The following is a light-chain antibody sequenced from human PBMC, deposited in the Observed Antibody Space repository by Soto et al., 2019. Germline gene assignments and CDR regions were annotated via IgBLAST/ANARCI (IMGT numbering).Light chain of an antibody. CDR3: QSYNHWLWWI. Sequence: SQTISSWLAWYQQKPGKATKLLIYKASNLKSGVPSRFSGSGSGIVLTVNISGLRSEDFAVQYCQSYNHWLWWILGQGTQVEI. V-gene: IGKV1-5*03. CDR1: QTISSW. CDR2: KAS. J-gene: IGKJ1*01.